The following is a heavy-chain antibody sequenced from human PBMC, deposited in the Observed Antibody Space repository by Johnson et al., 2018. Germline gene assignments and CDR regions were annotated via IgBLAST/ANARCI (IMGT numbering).Heavy chain of an antibody. CDR1: GFTFRSYG. D-gene: IGHD3-22*01. V-gene: IGHV3-30*03. CDR3: ARDGIYYDSSGFLVQDAFDI. CDR2: ISYDGSTT. J-gene: IGHJ3*02. Sequence: VQLGEAGGGVVQPGMSMRLCCAASGFTFRSYGMHWVRQAPGKGLEWVAVISYDGSTTDYADSVKGRFTISRDNSKNTLYLQMNSLRAEDTAVYYCARDGIYYDSSGFLVQDAFDIWGQGTMVTVSS.